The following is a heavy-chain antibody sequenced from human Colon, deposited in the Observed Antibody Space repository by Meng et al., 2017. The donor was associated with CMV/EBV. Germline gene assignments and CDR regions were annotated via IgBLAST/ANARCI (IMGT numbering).Heavy chain of an antibody. J-gene: IGHJ4*02. CDR2: ISGSGGSS. Sequence: ESLKISCLASGFTFSDYALAWVRQAPGKGLEWVSGISGSGGSSFFADGLKGRFTISRDNSRNTIYLQMNNLKADDTALYFCAKGVVRVTSASGNYYDSWGQGTLVTVSS. CDR1: GFTFSDYA. CDR3: AKGVVRVTSASGNYYDS. D-gene: IGHD2-21*02. V-gene: IGHV3-23*01.